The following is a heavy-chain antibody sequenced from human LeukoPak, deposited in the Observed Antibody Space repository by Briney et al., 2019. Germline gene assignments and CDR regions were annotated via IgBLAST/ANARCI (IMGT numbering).Heavy chain of an antibody. CDR2: ISYDGSNK. Sequence: GGSLRLSCAASGFTFSSYAMSWVRQAPGKGLEWVAVISYDGSNKYYADSVKGRFTISRDNSKNTLYLQMNSLRAEDTAVYYCASIAAATNCFDPWGQGTLLTVSS. D-gene: IGHD6-13*01. J-gene: IGHJ5*02. CDR1: GFTFSSYA. CDR3: ASIAAATNCFDP. V-gene: IGHV3-30*04.